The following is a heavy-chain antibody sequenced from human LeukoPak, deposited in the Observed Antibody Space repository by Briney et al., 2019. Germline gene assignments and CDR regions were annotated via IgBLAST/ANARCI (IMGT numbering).Heavy chain of an antibody. Sequence: ASVKVSCKVSGCTLTELTMYWVRQSPGKGLEWMGGFDPEDGETIYAQKFQGRVTMTEDTSTDTAYMELSSLRSEDTAVYYCASSQYYGSGSSVNDYWGQGTLVTVSS. CDR2: FDPEDGET. J-gene: IGHJ4*02. CDR1: GCTLTELT. V-gene: IGHV1-24*01. D-gene: IGHD3-10*01. CDR3: ASSQYYGSGSSVNDY.